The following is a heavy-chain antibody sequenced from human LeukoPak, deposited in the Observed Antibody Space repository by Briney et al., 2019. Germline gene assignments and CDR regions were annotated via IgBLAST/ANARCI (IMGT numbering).Heavy chain of an antibody. Sequence: PGGSLRLSCAASGFTFSDWGMHWVRQAPGKGLEWVAIISYDGSNENYGDSVKGRFTVFRDNSKNILYLQMNSLRGDDTAVYYCAKGTSNWYHPQLDYWGQGTLVTVSS. J-gene: IGHJ4*02. CDR3: AKGTSNWYHPQLDY. CDR2: ISYDGSNE. V-gene: IGHV3-30*18. CDR1: GFTFSDWG. D-gene: IGHD6-13*01.